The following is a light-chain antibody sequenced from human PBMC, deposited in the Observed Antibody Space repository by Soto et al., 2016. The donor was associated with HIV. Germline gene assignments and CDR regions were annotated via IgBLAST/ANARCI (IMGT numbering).Light chain of an antibody. CDR3: QAWDNNSAV. Sequence: SFELTQPPSVSVSPEQTASITCSGDRLGDKYACWYQQRPGQSPVLIIYQGNKRPSGIPERFSGSNSGNTATLTISGTQALDEADYYCQAWDNNSAVFGGGTRLSVL. CDR2: QGN. V-gene: IGLV3-1*01. CDR1: RLGDKY. J-gene: IGLJ3*02.